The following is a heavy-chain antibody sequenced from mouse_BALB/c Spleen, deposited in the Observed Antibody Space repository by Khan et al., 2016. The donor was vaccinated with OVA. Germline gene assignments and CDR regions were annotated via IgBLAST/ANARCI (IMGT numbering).Heavy chain of an antibody. CDR3: ARRLYYGYYYAMYY. J-gene: IGHJ4*01. Sequence: DVKLQESGPELVKPGASVKISCKASGYTFTDYNMHWVKQSHGKSLEWIGYIYPYNGGTGYNQKFKSKATLTVDNSTSTAYMELRSLTSEDSAVYYCARRLYYGYYYAMYYWGQGTSVTGSS. CDR1: GYTFTDYN. V-gene: IGHV1S29*02. D-gene: IGHD1-2*01. CDR2: IYPYNGGT.